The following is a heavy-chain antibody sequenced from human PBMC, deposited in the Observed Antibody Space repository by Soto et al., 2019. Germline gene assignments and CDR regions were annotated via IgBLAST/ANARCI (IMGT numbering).Heavy chain of an antibody. CDR1: GYIFTNHW. CDR3: ARHDSGGWYFFDY. D-gene: IGHD3-22*01. CDR2: IYPDDSDT. J-gene: IGHJ4*01. V-gene: IGHV5-51*01. Sequence: PGESLKISCKGSGYIFTNHWIAWVRQMPGKGLEWMGIIYPDDSDTRYNPSFQGQVTIAADKFISTAYLQWSSLKVSDTAMYYCARHDSGGWYFFDYWGQGTLVTVSS.